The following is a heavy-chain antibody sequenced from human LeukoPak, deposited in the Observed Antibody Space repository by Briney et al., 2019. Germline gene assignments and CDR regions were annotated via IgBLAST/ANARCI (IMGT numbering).Heavy chain of an antibody. CDR3: ARDQYYYDSSGYPGLDAFDI. J-gene: IGHJ3*02. CDR2: GFHSGST. Sequence: PSETLSLTCTVSGGSISSYYWSWIRQPPGKGLEWIGYGFHSGSTNYNPSLKSRVTISVDTSKNQFSLKLSSVTAADTAVYYCARDQYYYDSSGYPGLDAFDIWGQGTMVTVSS. CDR1: GGSISSYY. D-gene: IGHD3-22*01. V-gene: IGHV4-59*01.